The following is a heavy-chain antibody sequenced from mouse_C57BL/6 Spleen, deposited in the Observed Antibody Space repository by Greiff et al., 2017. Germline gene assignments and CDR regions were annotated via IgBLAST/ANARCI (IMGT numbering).Heavy chain of an antibody. V-gene: IGHV14-2*01. D-gene: IGHD2-4*01. J-gene: IGHJ4*01. Sequence: VQLQQSGAELVKPGASVKLSCTASGFNIKDYYMHWVKQRTEQGLEWIGRIDPEDGETKSAPKFQGKATITADTSSNTAYLQLSSLTSEDTAVYYSARSTMRAMDYWGQGTTVTVSS. CDR1: GFNIKDYY. CDR2: IDPEDGET. CDR3: ARSTMRAMDY.